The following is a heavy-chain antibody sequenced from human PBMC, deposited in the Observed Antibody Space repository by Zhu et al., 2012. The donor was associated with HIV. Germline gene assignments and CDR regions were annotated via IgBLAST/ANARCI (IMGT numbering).Heavy chain of an antibody. CDR2: VYHSGIT. Sequence: QVQLQESGPGLVKPSETLSLTCTVSGYSISRDYYWGWIRLPPGKGLEWIANVYHSGITHYSPSLKSRVTISMDTSKNQFSLNLKSVTAADTAVYYCAKWGDXNTPXDNWGQGTLVTV. V-gene: IGHV4-38-2*02. CDR3: AKWGDXNTPXDN. J-gene: IGHJ4*02. CDR1: GYSISRDYY. D-gene: IGHD4-17*01.